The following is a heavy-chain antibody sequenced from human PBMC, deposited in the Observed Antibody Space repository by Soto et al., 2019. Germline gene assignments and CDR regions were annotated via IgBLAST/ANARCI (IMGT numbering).Heavy chain of an antibody. CDR1: GGSISSYY. CDR2: IYYSGGT. D-gene: IGHD4-17*01. V-gene: IGHV4-59*01. J-gene: IGHJ5*02. Sequence: KASETLSLACSVSGGSISSYYWTWIRQPPGKGLEWIGYIYYSGGTNYNPSLKSRVTISVDTSKNQFSLKLSSVTAADTAVYYCARVRNYGDSDQFDPRGQGTLVAVS. CDR3: ARVRNYGDSDQFDP.